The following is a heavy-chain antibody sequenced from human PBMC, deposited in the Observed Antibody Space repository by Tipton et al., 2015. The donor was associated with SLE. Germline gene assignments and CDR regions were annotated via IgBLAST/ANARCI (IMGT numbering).Heavy chain of an antibody. D-gene: IGHD6-19*01. V-gene: IGHV3-23*01. Sequence: SLRLSCAASGFTFDDYAMHWVRQAPGKGLEWVSAISGSGGSTYYADSVKGRFTISRDNSKNTLYPQMNSLRAEYTALYYCAKDRGIAVADAFDIWGQGTMVTVSS. CDR2: ISGSGGST. J-gene: IGHJ3*02. CDR1: GFTFDDYA. CDR3: AKDRGIAVADAFDI.